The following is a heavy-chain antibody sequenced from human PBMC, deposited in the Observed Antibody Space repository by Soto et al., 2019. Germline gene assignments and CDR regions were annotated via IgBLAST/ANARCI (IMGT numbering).Heavy chain of an antibody. J-gene: IGHJ4*02. V-gene: IGHV3-15*01. CDR2: IKTKTDGGAT. D-gene: IGHD6-13*01. CDR1: GFTFSNAW. Sequence: GGSLRLSCAASGFTFSNAWMTWVRQAPGKGLEWVGRIKTKTDGGATDYAAPVKGRFTISRDDSKNTLYLQMNSLKTEDTAVYYCTTRVRAAGFDYWGQGTLVTVSS. CDR3: TTRVRAAGFDY.